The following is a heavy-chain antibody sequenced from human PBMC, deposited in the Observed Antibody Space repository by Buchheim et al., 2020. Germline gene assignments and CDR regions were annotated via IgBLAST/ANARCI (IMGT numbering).Heavy chain of an antibody. D-gene: IGHD3-3*01. CDR2: ISYDGSNK. V-gene: IGHV3-30*18. Sequence: QVQLVESGGGVVQPGRSLRLSCAASGFTFSSYGMHWVRQAPGKGLEWVAVISYDGSNKYYADSVKGRFTISRDNSKNTLYLQMNSLRAEDTAVYYCAKDVTYYDFWSGYYTVGYYYYGMDVWGQGTT. CDR1: GFTFSSYG. CDR3: AKDVTYYDFWSGYYTVGYYYYGMDV. J-gene: IGHJ6*02.